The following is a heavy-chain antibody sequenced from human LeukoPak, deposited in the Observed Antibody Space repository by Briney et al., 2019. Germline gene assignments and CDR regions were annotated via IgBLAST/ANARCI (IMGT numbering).Heavy chain of an antibody. CDR2: IYYSGST. CDR3: ARAGYGGTIMITFGGVIGHNWFDP. V-gene: IGHV4-39*07. CDR1: GGSISSSSYY. Sequence: EASETLSLTCTVSGGSISSSSYYWGWIRQPAGKGLEWIGSIYYSGSTYYNPSLKSRVTISVDTSKNQFSLKLSSVTAADTAVYYCARAGYGGTIMITFGGVIGHNWFDPWGQGTLVTVSS. D-gene: IGHD3-16*02. J-gene: IGHJ5*02.